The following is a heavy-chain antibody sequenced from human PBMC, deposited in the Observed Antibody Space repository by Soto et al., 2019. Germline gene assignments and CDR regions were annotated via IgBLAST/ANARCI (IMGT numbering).Heavy chain of an antibody. Sequence: GGSLRLSCAASGFTFSSYWMNWVRQAPGKGLEWVANIKQDGSEKYYMDSVKGRFTISRDNAKKSLYLQMNSLRVEDTVVYYCASAYCSGGTCYDYWGLGTLVTVSS. V-gene: IGHV3-7*02. D-gene: IGHD2-15*01. J-gene: IGHJ4*02. CDR2: IKQDGSEK. CDR3: ASAYCSGGTCYDY. CDR1: GFTFSSYW.